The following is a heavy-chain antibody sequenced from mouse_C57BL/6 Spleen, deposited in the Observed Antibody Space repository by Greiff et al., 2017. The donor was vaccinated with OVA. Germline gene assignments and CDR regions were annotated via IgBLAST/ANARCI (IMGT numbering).Heavy chain of an antibody. Sequence: EVHLVESGPGLVKPSQSLSLTCSVTGYSITSCYYWNWIRQVPGNKLEWMGYISYDGSNNYNPSLKNRISITRDTSKNQLFLKLNSVTTEDTATDYCAHIYYDYDDWGQGTTLTVSS. CDR1: GYSITSCYY. CDR3: AHIYYDYDD. V-gene: IGHV3-6*01. J-gene: IGHJ2*01. D-gene: IGHD2-4*01. CDR2: ISYDGSN.